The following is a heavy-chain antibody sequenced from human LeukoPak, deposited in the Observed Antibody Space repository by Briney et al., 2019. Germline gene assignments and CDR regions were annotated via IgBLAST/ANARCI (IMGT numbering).Heavy chain of an antibody. CDR3: ARADDSSGYYYFDY. CDR2: IYHSGST. V-gene: IGHV4-30-2*01. J-gene: IGHJ4*02. Sequence: PSQTLSLTCAVSGGSISSGGYSWSWIRRPPGKGLEWIGYIYHSGSTYYNPSLKSRVTISVDRSKNQISLKLSSVTAADTAVYYCARADDSSGYYYFDYWGQGTLVTVSS. D-gene: IGHD3-22*01. CDR1: GGSISSGGYS.